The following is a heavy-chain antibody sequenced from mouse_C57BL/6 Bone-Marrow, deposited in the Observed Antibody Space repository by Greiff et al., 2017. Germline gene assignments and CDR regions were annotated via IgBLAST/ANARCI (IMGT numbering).Heavy chain of an antibody. CDR3: ARATIMVTTGRFAY. D-gene: IGHD2-2*01. V-gene: IGHV1-81*01. Sequence: QVQLQQSGAELARPGASVKLSCKASGYTFTSYGISWVKQRTGQGLEWIGEIYPRSGNTYYNEKFKGKATLTADKSSSTAYMELRRLTSEDSAVYFGARATIMVTTGRFAYWGQGTLVTVSA. CDR1: GYTFTSYG. J-gene: IGHJ3*01. CDR2: IYPRSGNT.